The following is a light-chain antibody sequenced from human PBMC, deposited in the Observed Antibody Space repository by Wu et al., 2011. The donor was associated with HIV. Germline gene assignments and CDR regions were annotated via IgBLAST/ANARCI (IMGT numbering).Light chain of an antibody. CDR3: QQYGSSPET. V-gene: IGKV3-20*01. J-gene: IGKJ4*01. CDR1: QSVSSSY. CDR2: GAS. Sequence: EIVLTQSPGTLSLSPGERATLSCRASQSVSSSYLAWYQQKPGQAPRLLIYGASSRATGIPDRFSGSGSGTDFTLTISRLEPEDFAVYYCQQYGSSPETFGSRDQGGDQT.